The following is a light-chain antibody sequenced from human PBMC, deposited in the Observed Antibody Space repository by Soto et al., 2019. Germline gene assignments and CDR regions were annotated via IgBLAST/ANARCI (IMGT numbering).Light chain of an antibody. J-gene: IGKJ5*01. CDR1: QSVSSN. CDR3: QQYHNWPIT. CDR2: DAS. V-gene: IGKV3-15*01. Sequence: EIVMTQSSPSLSVSLGESDTISCRASQSVSSNLAWHQQKPGQAPRILMYDASTRATGISARFSGSGSGTEFTLTISSLQSEDFAVYYCQQYHNWPITFGQGTRLEI.